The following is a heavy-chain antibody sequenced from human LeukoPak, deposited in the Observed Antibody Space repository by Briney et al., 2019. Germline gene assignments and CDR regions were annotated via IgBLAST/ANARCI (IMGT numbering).Heavy chain of an antibody. Sequence: GGSLRLSCAASGFTFNIYALHWVRQAPGKGLEWVARISYDGSNKYYADSVKGRFTISRDNSKNTLYLQMNSLRPEDTAMYYCARDTYDSIHGMDVWGQGATVTVSS. CDR2: ISYDGSNK. J-gene: IGHJ6*02. CDR1: GFTFNIYA. D-gene: IGHD3-22*01. CDR3: ARDTYDSIHGMDV. V-gene: IGHV3-30*04.